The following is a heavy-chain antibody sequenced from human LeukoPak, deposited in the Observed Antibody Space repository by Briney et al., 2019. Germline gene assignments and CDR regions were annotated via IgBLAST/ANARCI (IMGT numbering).Heavy chain of an antibody. V-gene: IGHV4-34*01. D-gene: IGHD3-22*01. Sequence: SETLSLTCAVYGGSFSGYYWSWIRQPPGKGLEWIGEINHSGSTNYNPSLKSRVTISVDTSKNQFSLKLSSVTAADTAVYYCARRLTYYYDSGGYYPRNWFDPWGQGTLVTVSS. CDR1: GGSFSGYY. CDR2: INHSGST. J-gene: IGHJ5*02. CDR3: ARRLTYYYDSGGYYPRNWFDP.